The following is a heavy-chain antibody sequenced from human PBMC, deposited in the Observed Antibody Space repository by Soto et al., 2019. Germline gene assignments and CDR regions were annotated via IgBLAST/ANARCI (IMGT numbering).Heavy chain of an antibody. Sequence: PSETLSLTCTVSGGSISRYFWGWIRQPPGKGLELIGYIYYTGSTNYHPSLKNRVTISVDTSQNQFSLKLNSVTAADTAVYFCARSLRNDLFDYWGQGALVTVS. D-gene: IGHD3-16*01. J-gene: IGHJ4*02. CDR2: IYYTGST. V-gene: IGHV4-59*01. CDR1: GGSISRYF. CDR3: ARSLRNDLFDY.